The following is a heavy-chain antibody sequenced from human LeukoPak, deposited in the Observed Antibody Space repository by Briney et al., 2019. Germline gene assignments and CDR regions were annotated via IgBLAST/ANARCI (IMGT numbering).Heavy chain of an antibody. J-gene: IGHJ6*02. V-gene: IGHV3-43*02. CDR2: ISGDGGST. D-gene: IGHD6-19*01. CDR3: AKEVIAVAGFYYYGMDV. Sequence: PGGSLRLSCAASGFTFDDYAMHWVRHAPGKGLEWVSLISGDGGSTYYADSVKGRFTISRDNSKNSLYLQMNSLRTEDTALYYCAKEVIAVAGFYYYGMDVWGQGTTVTVSS. CDR1: GFTFDDYA.